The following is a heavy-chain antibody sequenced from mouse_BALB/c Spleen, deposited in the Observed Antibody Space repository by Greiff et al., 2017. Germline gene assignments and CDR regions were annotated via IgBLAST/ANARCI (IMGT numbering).Heavy chain of an antibody. CDR3: AREGDGYYYFDY. J-gene: IGHJ2*01. CDR2: ISSGSSTI. CDR1: GFTFSSFG. V-gene: IGHV5-17*02. D-gene: IGHD2-3*01. Sequence: EVKLMESGGGLVQPGGSRKLSCAASGFTFSSFGMHWVRQAPEKGLEWVAYISSGSSTIYYADTVKGRFTISRDNPKNTLFLQMTSLRSEDPAMYYCAREGDGYYYFDYWGQGTTLTVSS.